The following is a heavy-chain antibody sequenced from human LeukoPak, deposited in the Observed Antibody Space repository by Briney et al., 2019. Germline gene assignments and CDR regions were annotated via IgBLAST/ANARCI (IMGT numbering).Heavy chain of an antibody. D-gene: IGHD2-2*01. V-gene: IGHV1-69*13. J-gene: IGHJ2*01. CDR3: ASRYCSSTSCRSYWYFDL. CDR1: GGTFSSYA. Sequence: SVKVSCKASGGTFSSYAISWVRQAPGQGLEWMGGIIPIFGTANYAQKFQGRVTITADESTSTAYMELSSLRSEDTAVYYCASRYCSSTSCRSYWYFDLWGRGTLVTVSS. CDR2: IIPIFGTA.